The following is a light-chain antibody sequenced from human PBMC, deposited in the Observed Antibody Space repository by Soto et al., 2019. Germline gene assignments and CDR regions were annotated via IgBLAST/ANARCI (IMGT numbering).Light chain of an antibody. J-gene: IGLJ2*01. CDR1: SSDVGSYNL. CDR2: EGS. Sequence: QSVLTQPASVSGSPGQSITISCTGTSSDVGSYNLVSWYQQHPGKAPKLMIYEGSKRPSGVSNRFSGSKSGNTASLTISGLQAEDEADYYCCSYAGSSTSWDVVFGGGTKLTVL. V-gene: IGLV2-23*01. CDR3: CSYAGSSTSWDVV.